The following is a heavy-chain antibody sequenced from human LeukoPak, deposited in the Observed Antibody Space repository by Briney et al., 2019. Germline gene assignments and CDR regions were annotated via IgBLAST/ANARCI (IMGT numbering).Heavy chain of an antibody. CDR1: GYSFTSYW. Sequence: GEALKISWKGSGYSFTSYWIGWVRQMPGKGLEGMGSIYPGDSDTRYSPSFQGQVTISADKSISTAYLQWSSLKASDPALYHCARHFWHSGRYNWFDPWGPGTLVTVSP. CDR3: ARHFWHSGRYNWFDP. J-gene: IGHJ5*02. CDR2: IYPGDSDT. D-gene: IGHD1-26*01. V-gene: IGHV5-51*01.